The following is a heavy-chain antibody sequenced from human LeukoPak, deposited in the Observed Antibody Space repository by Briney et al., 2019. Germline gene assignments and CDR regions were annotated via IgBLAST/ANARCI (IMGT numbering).Heavy chain of an antibody. Sequence: GGSLILSCAASGFTFSSYGMHWVRQAPGKGLEGVAVIWYDGSNKYYADSVKGRFTISRDNSKNTLYLQMNSLRAEDTAVYYCARGFGSITYYFDYWGQGTLVTVSS. CDR2: IWYDGSNK. D-gene: IGHD3-16*01. CDR3: ARGFGSITYYFDY. J-gene: IGHJ4*02. V-gene: IGHV3-33*01. CDR1: GFTFSSYG.